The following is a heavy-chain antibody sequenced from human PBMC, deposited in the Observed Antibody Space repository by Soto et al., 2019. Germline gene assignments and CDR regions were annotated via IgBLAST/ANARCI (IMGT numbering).Heavy chain of an antibody. CDR2: IYYSGST. J-gene: IGHJ4*02. Sequence: SETLSLTCTVSGGSIRSSSYYWGWIRQPPGKGLEWIGSIYYSGSTYYNPSLKSRVTISVDTSKNQFSLKLSSVTAADTAVYYCARQSGSYHHFDYWGQGTLVTVSS. D-gene: IGHD1-26*01. CDR1: GGSIRSSSYY. CDR3: ARQSGSYHHFDY. V-gene: IGHV4-39*01.